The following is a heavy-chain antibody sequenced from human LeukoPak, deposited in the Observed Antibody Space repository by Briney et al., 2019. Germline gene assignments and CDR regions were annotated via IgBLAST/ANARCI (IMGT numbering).Heavy chain of an antibody. CDR1: GFTFSSYS. V-gene: IGHV3-21*01. CDR2: ISSSSSYI. D-gene: IGHD2-2*02. J-gene: IGHJ3*02. Sequence: PGGSPRLSCAASGFTFSSYSMNWVRQAPGKGLEWVSSISSSSSYIYYADSVKGRFTISRDNAKNSLYLQMNSLRAEDTAVYYCARSSPHCSSTSCYNDAFDIWGQGTMVTVSS. CDR3: ARSSPHCSSTSCYNDAFDI.